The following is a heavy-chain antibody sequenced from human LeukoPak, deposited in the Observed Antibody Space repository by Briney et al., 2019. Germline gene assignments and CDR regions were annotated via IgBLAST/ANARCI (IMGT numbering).Heavy chain of an antibody. J-gene: IGHJ3*01. CDR1: GFSLSTTGVR. CDR2: IYWNDDK. V-gene: IGHV2-5*01. Sequence: SGPTLAHPPPPLTLTFSFSGFSLSTTGVRVGWTRQPPGKALEWLAVIYWNDDKRYSPSLSRLTITKDTSKNQVVLTMTNMDPVDTATYFCAHSRGPFAFDVWGQGAMVTVSS. CDR3: AHSRGPFAFDV.